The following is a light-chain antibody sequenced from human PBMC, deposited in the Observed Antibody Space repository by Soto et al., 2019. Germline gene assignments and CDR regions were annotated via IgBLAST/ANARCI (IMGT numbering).Light chain of an antibody. CDR2: GAS. V-gene: IGKV3-20*01. J-gene: IGKJ2*01. Sequence: EIVLTQSPGTLSLSPGERATLSCRASQSVSSSYLAWYQQKPGQAPRLLIYGASSRATGIPDRFSGSGSGTDFTLTISGLEPEDFAVYYCQQYCSSPVTFGQGTKLEIK. CDR1: QSVSSSY. CDR3: QQYCSSPVT.